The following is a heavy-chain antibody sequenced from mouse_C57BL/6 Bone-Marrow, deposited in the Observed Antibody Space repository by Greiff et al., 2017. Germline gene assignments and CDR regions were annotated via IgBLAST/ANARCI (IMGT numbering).Heavy chain of an antibody. CDR2: IRSGGSYT. J-gene: IGHJ3*01. CDR3: ARSYYYGSSYDWFAY. Sequence: EVNLVESGGDLVKPGGSLKLSCAASGFTFSSYGMSWVRQTPDKRLEWVATIRSGGSYTYYPDSVKGRFTISSDNAKNTLYLQMSSLKSEDTAMYYCARSYYYGSSYDWFAYWGQGTLVTVSA. V-gene: IGHV5-6*01. D-gene: IGHD1-1*01. CDR1: GFTFSSYG.